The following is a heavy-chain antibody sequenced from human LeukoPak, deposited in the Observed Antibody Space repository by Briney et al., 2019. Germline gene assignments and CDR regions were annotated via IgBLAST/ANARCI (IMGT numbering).Heavy chain of an antibody. J-gene: IGHJ3*02. CDR2: IYTSGST. CDR1: GGSFNDYY. CDR3: ARNHYYDSSGYRDDAFDI. V-gene: IGHV4-59*10. Sequence: SETLSLTCAVYGGSFNDYYWNWIRQPAGKGLEWIGRIYTSGSTNYNPSLKSRVTISVDTSKNQFSLKLSSVTAADTAVYYCARNHYYDSSGYRDDAFDIWGQGTMVTVPS. D-gene: IGHD3-22*01.